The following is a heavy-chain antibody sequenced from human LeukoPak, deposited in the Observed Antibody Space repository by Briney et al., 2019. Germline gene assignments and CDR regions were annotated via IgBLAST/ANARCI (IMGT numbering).Heavy chain of an antibody. CDR3: ARLYSSGRYANAFDT. Sequence: GGSLRLSCEASGFTFGDYDMHWVRQATGKGLEWVSAIRSIGDRFYSGSVKGRFTISRENAKNTSYLEMNSLRVGDTAVYYCARLYSSGRYANAFDTWGQGTVVTVSS. CDR2: IRSIGDR. V-gene: IGHV3-13*01. J-gene: IGHJ3*02. D-gene: IGHD6-19*01. CDR1: GFTFGDYD.